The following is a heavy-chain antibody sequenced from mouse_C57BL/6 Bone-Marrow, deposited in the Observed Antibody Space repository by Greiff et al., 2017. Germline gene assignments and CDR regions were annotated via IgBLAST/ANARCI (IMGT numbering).Heavy chain of an antibody. Sequence: VQLQQSGAELARPGASVKMSCKASGYTFTSYTMHWVKQRPGQGLEWIGYITPSSGYTKYNQKFKDKATLTADKSSSTAYMQLSSLTSEDSAVYYCATNWGFDYWGQGTTLTVSS. D-gene: IGHD4-1*01. V-gene: IGHV1-4*01. J-gene: IGHJ2*01. CDR1: GYTFTSYT. CDR2: ITPSSGYT. CDR3: ATNWGFDY.